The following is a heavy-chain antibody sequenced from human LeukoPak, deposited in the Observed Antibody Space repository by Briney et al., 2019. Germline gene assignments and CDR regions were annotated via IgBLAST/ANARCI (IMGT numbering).Heavy chain of an antibody. CDR3: AAFMVRGVIVEDY. V-gene: IGHV3-23*01. J-gene: IGHJ4*02. D-gene: IGHD3-10*01. CDR2: ISDSGGST. Sequence: GGSLRLSCAASGFTFSSYAMSWVRQAPGKGLEWVSAISDSGGSTYYADSVKGRFTISRDNSKNTLYLQMNSLRAEDTAVYYCAAFMVRGVIVEDYWGQGTLVTVSS. CDR1: GFTFSSYA.